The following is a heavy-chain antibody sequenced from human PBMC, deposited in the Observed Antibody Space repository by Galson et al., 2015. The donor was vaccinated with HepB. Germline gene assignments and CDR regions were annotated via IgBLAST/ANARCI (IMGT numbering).Heavy chain of an antibody. CDR3: AREGGEEGIAVAVLYHYGMDV. V-gene: IGHV6-1*01. Sequence: CAISGDSVSSNSAAWNWIRQSPSRGLEWLGRTYYRSKWYNDYAVSVKSRITINPDTSKNQFSLQLNSVTPEDTAVYYCAREGGEEGIAVAVLYHYGMDVWGQGTTVTVSS. D-gene: IGHD6-19*01. CDR2: TYYRSKWYN. J-gene: IGHJ6*02. CDR1: GDSVSSNSAA.